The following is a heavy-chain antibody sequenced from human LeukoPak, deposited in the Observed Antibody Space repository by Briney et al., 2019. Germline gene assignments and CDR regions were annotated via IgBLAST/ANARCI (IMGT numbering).Heavy chain of an antibody. CDR1: GYTFTGYY. CDR2: INPNSGGT. CDR3: ARDPSSGWQFGCDY. V-gene: IGHV1-2*02. J-gene: IGHJ4*02. Sequence: ASVRVSCKASGYTFTGYYMHWVRQAPGQGLEWMGWINPNSGGTNYAQKFQGRVTMTRDTSISTAYMELGRLRSDDTAVYYCARDPSSGWQFGCDYWGQGTLVTVSS. D-gene: IGHD6-19*01.